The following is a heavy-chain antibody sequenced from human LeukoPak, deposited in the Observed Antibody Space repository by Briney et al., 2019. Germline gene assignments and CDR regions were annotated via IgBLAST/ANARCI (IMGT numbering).Heavy chain of an antibody. J-gene: IGHJ4*02. V-gene: IGHV4-34*01. CDR2: INHSGST. D-gene: IGHD6-19*01. CDR3: ARGSGWYFDY. CDR1: GGSFSGYY. Sequence: SETLSLTCAVYGGSFSGYYWSWIRQPPGKGLEWIGEINHSGSTNYDPSLKSRVTISVDTSKNQFSLKLSSVTAADTAVYYCARGSGWYFDYWGQGTLVTVSS.